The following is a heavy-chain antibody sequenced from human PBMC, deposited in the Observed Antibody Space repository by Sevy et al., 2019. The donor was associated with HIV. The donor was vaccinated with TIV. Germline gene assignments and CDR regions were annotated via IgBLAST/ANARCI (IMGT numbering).Heavy chain of an antibody. CDR1: GFTFNNYA. Sequence: GGSLRLSCAASGFTFNNYAMHWVRQAPGKGLEWVAVISYDATSRYYADSMKGRFTISRDNSRHILYLQMSGLRTDDTAVYYCAKDGGSGNYQALHFDNWGQGSLVTVSS. D-gene: IGHD1-1*01. V-gene: IGHV3-30*14. CDR2: ISYDATSR. J-gene: IGHJ4*02. CDR3: AKDGGSGNYQALHFDN.